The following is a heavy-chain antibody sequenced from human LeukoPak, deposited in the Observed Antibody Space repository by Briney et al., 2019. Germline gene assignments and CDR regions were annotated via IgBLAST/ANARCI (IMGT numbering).Heavy chain of an antibody. CDR2: IHSDGIGT. CDR1: GFSFSTSW. Sequence: PGGSLRLSCAASGFSFSTSWMHWVRQAPGKGRVWVSRIHSDGIGTTYADSVKGRFTISRDNSKNTLDLQLNNLRAEDTPVYYCARDHYYVPDYWGQGTLVTVSS. V-gene: IGHV3-74*03. J-gene: IGHJ4*02. CDR3: ARDHYYVPDY. D-gene: IGHD3-10*02.